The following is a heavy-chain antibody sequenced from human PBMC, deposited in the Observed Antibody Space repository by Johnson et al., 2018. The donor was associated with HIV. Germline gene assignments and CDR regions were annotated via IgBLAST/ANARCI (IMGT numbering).Heavy chain of an antibody. D-gene: IGHD7-27*01. CDR3: AKDERQLGGWSHAFDI. V-gene: IGHV3-66*02. CDR1: GLTVSSNY. CDR2: IYSGGNT. J-gene: IGHJ3*02. Sequence: VQLVESGGGLVQPGGSLRLSCAASGLTVSSNYMNWVRQAPGKGLEWVSVIYSGGNTYYADSVKGRFSISRDNSKNTLYLQMSSLKAEDTAVYYCAKDERQLGGWSHAFDIWGQGTMVTVSS.